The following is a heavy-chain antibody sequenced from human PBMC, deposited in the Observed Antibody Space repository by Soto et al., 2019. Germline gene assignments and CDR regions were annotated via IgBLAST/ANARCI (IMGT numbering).Heavy chain of an antibody. D-gene: IGHD2-15*01. CDR2: ISAYNGNT. V-gene: IGHV1-18*01. CDR1: GYTFTSYG. CDR3: ARDQRLGYCSGGSCYSGGAFDI. J-gene: IGHJ3*02. Sequence: ASVKVSGKASGYTFTSYGISWVRQAPGQGLEWMGWISAYNGNTNYAQKLQGRVTMTTDTSTSTAYMELRSLRSDDTAVYYCARDQRLGYCSGGSCYSGGAFDIWGQGTMVTVSS.